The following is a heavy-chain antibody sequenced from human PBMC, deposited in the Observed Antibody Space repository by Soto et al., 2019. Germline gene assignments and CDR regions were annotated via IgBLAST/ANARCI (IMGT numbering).Heavy chain of an antibody. CDR3: ARDLGVTTRGNYYGMDV. J-gene: IGHJ6*02. V-gene: IGHV1-46*01. Sequence: ASVKVSCKASGYTFTSYYMHWVRQAPGQGLEWMGIINPSGSSTSYAQKFQGRVTMTRDTSTSTVYIELSSLRSEDTAVYYCARDLGVTTRGNYYGMDVWGQGNTVTVSS. CDR2: INPSGSST. CDR1: GYTFTSYY. D-gene: IGHD2-8*01.